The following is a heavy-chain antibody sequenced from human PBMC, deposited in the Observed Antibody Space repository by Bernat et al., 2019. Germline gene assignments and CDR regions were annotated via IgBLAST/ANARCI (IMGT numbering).Heavy chain of an antibody. J-gene: IGHJ6*02. V-gene: IGHV3-30-3*01. CDR1: GFTFSSYA. Sequence: QVQLVESGGGVVQPGRSLRLSCAASGFTFSSYAMHWVHQAPGKGLEWVAVISYDGSNKYYADSVKGRFTISRDNSKNTLYLQMNSLRAEDTAVYYCARDLRWFGDGMDVWGQGTTVTVSS. D-gene: IGHD3-10*01. CDR2: ISYDGSNK. CDR3: ARDLRWFGDGMDV.